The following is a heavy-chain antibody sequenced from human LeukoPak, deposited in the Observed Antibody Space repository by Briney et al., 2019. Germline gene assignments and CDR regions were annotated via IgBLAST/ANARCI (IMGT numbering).Heavy chain of an antibody. V-gene: IGHV4-59*08. CDR1: GGSISSYY. CDR3: AGSSWDAFDI. Sequence: SETLSLTCTVSGGSISSYYWSWIRQPPGKGLEWIGYIYYSGSTNYNPSLKSRVTISVDTSKNQFSLKLSSVTAADTAVYYCAGSSWDAFDIWGQGTMVTVSS. D-gene: IGHD6-13*01. CDR2: IYYSGST. J-gene: IGHJ3*02.